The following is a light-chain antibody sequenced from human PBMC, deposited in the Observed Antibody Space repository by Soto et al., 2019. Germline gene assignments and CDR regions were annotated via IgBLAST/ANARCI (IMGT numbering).Light chain of an antibody. CDR1: QRISSW. Sequence: DIQMTQSPSTLSASVGDSVTITCRASQRISSWLAWYQHKPGQAPKLLIYEASNLQSGVPSRFSGSGSGTEFTLTISSLQPDDFATYYCQQCISFSTWTFGQGTKVEIK. CDR2: EAS. V-gene: IGKV1-5*03. CDR3: QQCISFSTWT. J-gene: IGKJ1*01.